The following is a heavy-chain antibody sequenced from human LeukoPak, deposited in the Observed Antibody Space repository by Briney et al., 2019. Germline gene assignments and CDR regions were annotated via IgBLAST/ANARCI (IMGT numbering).Heavy chain of an antibody. CDR1: GGSFSGYY. CDR3: ARYVVVTAYFDY. V-gene: IGHV4-59*01. D-gene: IGHD2-21*02. CDR2: IYYSGST. J-gene: IGHJ4*02. Sequence: SETLSLTCAVYGGSFSGYYWSWIRQPPGKGLEWIGYIYYSGSTNYNPSLKSRVTISVDTSKNQFSLKLSSVTAADTAVYYCARYVVVTAYFDYWGQGTLVTVSS.